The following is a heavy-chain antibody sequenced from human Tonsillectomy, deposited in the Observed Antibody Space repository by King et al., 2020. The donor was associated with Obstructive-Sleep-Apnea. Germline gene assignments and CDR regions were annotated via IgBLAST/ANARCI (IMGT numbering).Heavy chain of an antibody. CDR3: AVEDCSGISCRREDYHHNGVDV. CDR2: IYYSGST. Sequence: QLQESGPGLVKPSETLSLTCTVSGGSISSGLYYWGWIRQPPGKGLEWIGNIYYSGSTYYNPSLRSRVTISVDTSKNQFSLKLSSVTAADTAVYYCAVEDCSGISCRREDYHHNGVDVWGQGTTVTVSS. CDR1: GGSISSGLYY. V-gene: IGHV4-39*07. J-gene: IGHJ6*02. D-gene: IGHD2-2*01.